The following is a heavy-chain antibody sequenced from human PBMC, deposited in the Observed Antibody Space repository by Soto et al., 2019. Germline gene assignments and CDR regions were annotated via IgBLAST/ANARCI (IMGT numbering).Heavy chain of an antibody. CDR3: ARGDDILTGSNGFDP. J-gene: IGHJ5*02. CDR2: IIPMFGTT. Sequence: QVQLVQSGAEVKKPGSSVKVSCKASGGTFSSYTISWVRQAPGQGLEWMGGIIPMFGTTNYAQKFQGRVTITADESTSTACMELFSLRSEDTAVYYCARGDDILTGSNGFDPWGQGTLLTVS. D-gene: IGHD3-9*01. V-gene: IGHV1-69*01. CDR1: GGTFSSYT.